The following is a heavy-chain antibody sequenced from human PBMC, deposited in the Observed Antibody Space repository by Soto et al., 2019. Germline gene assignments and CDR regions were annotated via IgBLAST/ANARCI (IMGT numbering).Heavy chain of an antibody. Sequence: LRLSCAASGFTFSSYAMSWVRQAPGKGLEWVSAISGSGGSTYYADSVKGRFTISRDNSKNTLYLQMNSLRAEDTAVYYCAKSMVRGVMSVPYGMDVWGQGTTVTVSS. CDR2: ISGSGGST. D-gene: IGHD3-10*01. CDR1: GFTFSSYA. J-gene: IGHJ6*02. CDR3: AKSMVRGVMSVPYGMDV. V-gene: IGHV3-23*01.